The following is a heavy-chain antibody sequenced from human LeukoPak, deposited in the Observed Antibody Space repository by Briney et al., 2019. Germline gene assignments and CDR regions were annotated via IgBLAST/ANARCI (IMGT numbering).Heavy chain of an antibody. V-gene: IGHV4-59*08. CDR1: GGSISSYY. D-gene: IGHD3-16*01. Sequence: PSQTLSLTCTVSGGSISSYYWSWIRQPPGKGLEWIGYIYYSGSTNYNPSLKSRVTISVDTSKNQFSLKLSSVTAADTAVYYCARAYVWGSDYYFDYWGQGTLVTVSS. CDR2: IYYSGST. J-gene: IGHJ4*02. CDR3: ARAYVWGSDYYFDY.